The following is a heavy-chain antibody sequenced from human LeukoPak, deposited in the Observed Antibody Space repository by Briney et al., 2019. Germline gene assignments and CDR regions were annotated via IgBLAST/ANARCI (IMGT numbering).Heavy chain of an antibody. J-gene: IGHJ4*02. CDR2: IIPIFGTA. Sequence: SVKVSCKASGGTFSSYAISWVRQAPGQGLEWMGGIIPIFGTANYAQKFQGRVTITADESTSTAYMELSSLRSEDTAVYYCATYTQSGAQGVSDYWGQGTLVTVSS. CDR1: GGTFSSYA. CDR3: ATYTQSGAQGVSDY. D-gene: IGHD3-10*01. V-gene: IGHV1-69*13.